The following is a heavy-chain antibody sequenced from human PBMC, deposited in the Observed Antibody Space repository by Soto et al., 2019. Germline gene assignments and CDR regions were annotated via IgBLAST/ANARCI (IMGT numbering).Heavy chain of an antibody. CDR2: IWYDGSNK. V-gene: IGHV3-33*06. CDR3: AKYSGYNWNYRPFDY. Sequence: GGSLGLSCAASGFTFSRYGIHWVRQAPGMGLEWVAVIWYDGSNKYYADSVKGRFTISRDNSKNTLYLQMNSLRAEDTAVYYCAKYSGYNWNYRPFDYWGQGTLVTVSS. D-gene: IGHD1-7*01. CDR1: GFTFSRYG. J-gene: IGHJ4*02.